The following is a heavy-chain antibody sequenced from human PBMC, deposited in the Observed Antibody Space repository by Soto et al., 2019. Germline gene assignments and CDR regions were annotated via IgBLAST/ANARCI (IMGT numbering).Heavy chain of an antibody. CDR3: ARGYCSTTSCYVGFYYMDV. Sequence: QVQLQESGPGLVKPSETLSLTCTVSGDSINSYYWSWIRQPPGKGLEWIGYSYYSGSTMYDPSLKSRVTISLGTSKNPFSLKLSSVTAADTAVYYCARGYCSTTSCYVGFYYMDVWGKGTAVTVSS. CDR1: GDSINSYY. J-gene: IGHJ6*03. D-gene: IGHD2-2*01. CDR2: SYYSGST. V-gene: IGHV4-59*01.